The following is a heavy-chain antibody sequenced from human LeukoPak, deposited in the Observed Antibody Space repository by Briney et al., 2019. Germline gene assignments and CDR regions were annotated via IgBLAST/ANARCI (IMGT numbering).Heavy chain of an antibody. Sequence: SETLSLTCTVSCGSISIYFWSWIRQPPGKGLEWIGYIYYSGSTNYNPSLKSRVTMSVDTSKDQFSLELPSVTAADPAVYSCARIDRAVAGTIDYWGQGTLVTVSS. CDR3: ARIDRAVAGTIDY. J-gene: IGHJ4*02. D-gene: IGHD6-19*01. V-gene: IGHV4-59*08. CDR1: CGSISIYF. CDR2: IYYSGST.